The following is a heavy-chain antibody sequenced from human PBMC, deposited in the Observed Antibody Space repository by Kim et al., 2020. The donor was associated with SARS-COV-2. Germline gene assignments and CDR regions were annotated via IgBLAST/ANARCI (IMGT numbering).Heavy chain of an antibody. CDR2: IGTAGDT. V-gene: IGHV3-13*01. Sequence: GGSLRLSCAASGFTFSSYDMHWVRQATGKGLEWVSAIGTAGDTYYPGSVKGRFTISRDNAKNAVYLQMNSLRAGDTAVYYCARGRWNYVFWSGYKGGEYCLDPWGKKTRVRVST. D-gene: IGHD3-3*01. CDR3: ARGRWNYVFWSGYKGGEYCLDP. CDR1: GFTFSSYD. J-gene: IGHJ5*02.